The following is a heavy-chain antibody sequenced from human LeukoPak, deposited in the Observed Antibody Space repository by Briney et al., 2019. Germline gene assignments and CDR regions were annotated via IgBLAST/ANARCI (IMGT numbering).Heavy chain of an antibody. Sequence: GESLKISCKGSGYSFTSYWIGWVRQMPGKGLEGRGIIYPGDSDTRYSPSFQGQVTISADKSISTAYLQWSSLKASDTAMYYCARQERYFDWLLPNWFDPWGQGTLVTVSS. V-gene: IGHV5-51*01. J-gene: IGHJ5*02. CDR2: IYPGDSDT. D-gene: IGHD3-9*01. CDR3: ARQERYFDWLLPNWFDP. CDR1: GYSFTSYW.